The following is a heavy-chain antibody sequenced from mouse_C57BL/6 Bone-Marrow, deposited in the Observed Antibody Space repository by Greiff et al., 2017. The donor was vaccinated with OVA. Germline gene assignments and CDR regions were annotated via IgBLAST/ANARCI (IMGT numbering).Heavy chain of an antibody. CDR1: GYTFTSYG. Sequence: VKLMESGAELARPGASVKLSCKASGYTFTSYGISWVKQRTGQGLEWIGEIYPRSGNTYYNEKFKGKATLTADKSSSTAYMELRSLTSEDSAVYFCARHSITTVPWSFDVWGTGTTVTVSS. D-gene: IGHD1-1*01. V-gene: IGHV1-81*01. CDR3: ARHSITTVPWSFDV. CDR2: IYPRSGNT. J-gene: IGHJ1*03.